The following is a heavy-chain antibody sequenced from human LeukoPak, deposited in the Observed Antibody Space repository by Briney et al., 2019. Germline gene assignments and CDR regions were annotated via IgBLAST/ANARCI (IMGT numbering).Heavy chain of an antibody. V-gene: IGHV4-59*01. Sequence: SETLSLTCTVSGGSIGSYYWNWIRQPPGKGLEWIGYIYYSESTNYNPSLKSRATISVDTSKNQFSLKVSSVTAADTAVYYCARSKDGFNADYWGQGILVTVSP. CDR2: IYYSEST. D-gene: IGHD5-24*01. CDR3: ARSKDGFNADY. J-gene: IGHJ4*02. CDR1: GGSIGSYY.